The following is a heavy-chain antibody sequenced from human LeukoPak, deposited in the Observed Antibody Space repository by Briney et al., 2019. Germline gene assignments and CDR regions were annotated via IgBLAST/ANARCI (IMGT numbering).Heavy chain of an antibody. Sequence: GGSLRLSCAASGFTFSSYEMNWVRQAPGKGLEWVSYISSSGSTIYYADSVKGRFTISRDNAKNSLYLQMNSLQASDTAMYYCATSHEDEVKIFDYWGQGTLVTVSS. CDR1: GFTFSSYE. CDR2: ISSSGSTI. D-gene: IGHD3-10*01. J-gene: IGHJ4*02. CDR3: ATSHEDEVKIFDY. V-gene: IGHV3-48*03.